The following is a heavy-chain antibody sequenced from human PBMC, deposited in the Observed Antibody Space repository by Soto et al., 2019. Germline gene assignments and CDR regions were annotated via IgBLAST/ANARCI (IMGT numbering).Heavy chain of an antibody. V-gene: IGHV4-39*01. J-gene: IGHJ4*02. D-gene: IGHD3-16*01. Sequence: SETLSLTCTVSGGSISSSNYYWGWIRQPPGKGLEWIGSIYYSGSTYYNPSLKSRVTISVDTSKNQFSLKLSSVTAADTAVYYCARRMPGGSSATFDDWGQGTLVTVSS. CDR3: ARRMPGGSSATFDD. CDR2: IYYSGST. CDR1: GGSISSSNYY.